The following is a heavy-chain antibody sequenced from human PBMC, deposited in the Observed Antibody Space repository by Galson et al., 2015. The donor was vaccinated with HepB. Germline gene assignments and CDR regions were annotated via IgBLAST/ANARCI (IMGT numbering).Heavy chain of an antibody. CDR2: TYYRSKWYN. D-gene: IGHD3-10*01. V-gene: IGHV6-1*01. J-gene: IGHJ3*02. CDR3: AREDGIKVPHAFDI. Sequence: CAISGDSVSSNSAAWNWIRQSPSRGLEWLGRTYYRSKWYNDYAVSVKSRITINPDTSKNQFSLQLNSVTPEDTAVYYCAREDGIKVPHAFDIWGQGTMVTVSS. CDR1: GDSVSSNSAA.